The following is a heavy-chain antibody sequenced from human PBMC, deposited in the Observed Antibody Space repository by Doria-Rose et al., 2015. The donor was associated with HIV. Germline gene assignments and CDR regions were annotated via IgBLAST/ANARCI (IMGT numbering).Heavy chain of an antibody. D-gene: IGHD2-8*01. V-gene: IGHV4-34*01. CDR2: INQSGST. CDR1: GESFNGYY. Sequence: QVQLQQWGAGLLKASETLSLTCAVYGESFNGYYWTWIRQPPGKGLEWIGDINQSGSTNYNPSLKSRVTISVDTSKNQFSLRLTSMTAADSAVYYCARGRHYCPDGVCYFHYFDYWGQGPLVTVSS. CDR3: ARGRHYCPDGVCYFHYFDY. J-gene: IGHJ4*02.